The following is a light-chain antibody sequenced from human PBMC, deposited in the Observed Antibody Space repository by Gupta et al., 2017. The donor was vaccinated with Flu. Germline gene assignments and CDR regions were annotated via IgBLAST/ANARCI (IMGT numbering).Light chain of an antibody. Sequence: PSSLSVSVGDRVTITCRASQGISHYLSWYQQKPGKVPKLLIYAASTLQSGVPSRFSGSGSGTDFTLTISSLQPEDVATYYCQKYNSAPHTFGQGTRLELK. CDR2: AAS. V-gene: IGKV1-27*01. J-gene: IGKJ5*01. CDR3: QKYNSAPHT. CDR1: QGISHY.